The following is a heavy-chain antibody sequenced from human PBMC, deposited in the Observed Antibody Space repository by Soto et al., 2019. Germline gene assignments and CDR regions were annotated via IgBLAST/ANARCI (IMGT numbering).Heavy chain of an antibody. V-gene: IGHV3-23*01. D-gene: IGHD6-19*01. Sequence: GGSLRLACAASGFTFSTYAMNWVRQAPGKGLEWVSGISGSGDSTYYADSVKGRFTVSRDNSKNTLYLQMNSLRAEDTAVFYCAKDRSSGWRFDFRAQRTEDTGSS. CDR1: GFTFSTYA. J-gene: IGHJ5*01. CDR2: ISGSGDST. CDR3: AKDRSSGWRFDF.